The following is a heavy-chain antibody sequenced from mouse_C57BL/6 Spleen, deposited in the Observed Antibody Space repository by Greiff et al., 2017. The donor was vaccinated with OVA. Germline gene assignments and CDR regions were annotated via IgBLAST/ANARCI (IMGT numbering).Heavy chain of an antibody. J-gene: IGHJ3*01. CDR3: YGSSYSPWFAY. Sequence: VQLKQSGAELVKPGASVKLSCKASGYTFTSYWMHWVKQRPGQGLEWIGAIYPGNSDTSYNQKFKGKAKLTAVTSASTAYMELSSLTNEDSAVYYCYGSSYSPWFAYWGQGTLVTVSA. D-gene: IGHD1-1*01. CDR1: GYTFTSYW. V-gene: IGHV1-5*01. CDR2: IYPGNSDT.